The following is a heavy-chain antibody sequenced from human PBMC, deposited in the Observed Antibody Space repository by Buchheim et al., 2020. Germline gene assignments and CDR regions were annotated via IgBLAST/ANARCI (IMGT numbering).Heavy chain of an antibody. Sequence: EVQLVESGGGLVKPGGSLRLSCAASGFTFSSYSMNWVRQAPGKGLEWVSSISSSSSYIYYADSVKGRFTISRDNAKYSLYLQMNSLRAEDTAVYYCARNHPVYSSGYYFQHWGQGTL. D-gene: IGHD6-19*01. J-gene: IGHJ1*01. CDR2: ISSSSSYI. V-gene: IGHV3-21*01. CDR1: GFTFSSYS. CDR3: ARNHPVYSSGYYFQH.